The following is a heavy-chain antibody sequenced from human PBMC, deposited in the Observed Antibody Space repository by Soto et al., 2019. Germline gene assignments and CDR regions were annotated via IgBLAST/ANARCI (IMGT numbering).Heavy chain of an antibody. CDR3: ARQALTGEYNWFDP. V-gene: IGHV4-39*01. CDR2: IYYSGST. CDR1: GGSISSSSYY. D-gene: IGHD7-27*01. J-gene: IGHJ5*02. Sequence: QLQLQESGPGLVKPSETLSLTCTVSGGSISSSSYYWGWIRQPPGKGLEWIGSIYYSGSTYYNPSLKSRVTISVDTSKNQFSLKLSSVTAADTAVYYCARQALTGEYNWFDPWGQGTLVTVSS.